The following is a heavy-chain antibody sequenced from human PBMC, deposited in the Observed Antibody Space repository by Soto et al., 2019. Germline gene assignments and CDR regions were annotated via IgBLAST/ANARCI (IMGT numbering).Heavy chain of an antibody. CDR3: ARANFYGSGSHPNFYYYYMDV. D-gene: IGHD3-10*01. CDR1: GYTFTNYA. Sequence: ASVKVSCKASGYTFTNYAIHWVRQAPGQRPEWMGWINAGNGNTRYSEKFQGRVTITRDTSASTAYLELNSLTSEDTAAYYCARANFYGSGSHPNFYYYYMDVWGKGTTVTVSS. CDR2: INAGNGNT. V-gene: IGHV1-3*01. J-gene: IGHJ6*03.